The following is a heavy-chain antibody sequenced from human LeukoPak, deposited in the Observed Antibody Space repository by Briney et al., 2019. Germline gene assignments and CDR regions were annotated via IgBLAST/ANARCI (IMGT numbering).Heavy chain of an antibody. CDR2: SYHSGYT. D-gene: IGHD2-21*02. CDR1: GGSITTYH. V-gene: IGHV4-59*03. Sequence: SETLSLTCTVSGGSITTYHWTRIRQSPGKGLEWIGYSYHSGYTNYNPSLKSRVTISVDTSNNQFSLNLKSVTPADTAVYFCAGQNVGVVTTCGQGTQVIVSS. CDR3: AGQNVGVVTT. J-gene: IGHJ5*02.